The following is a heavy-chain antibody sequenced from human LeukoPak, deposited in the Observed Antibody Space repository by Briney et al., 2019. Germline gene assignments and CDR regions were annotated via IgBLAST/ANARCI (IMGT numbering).Heavy chain of an antibody. CDR2: IIPIFGTA. CDR3: ARGWDYDSGGRPTAYVY. Sequence: SVKVSCKASGGTFSSYAISWVRQAPGQGLEWMGGIIPIFGTANYAQKFQGKVTITADESTSTAYMELSSLRSGDTAVYYCARGWDYDSGGRPTAYVYWGQGTLVSVSS. J-gene: IGHJ4*02. D-gene: IGHD3-22*01. CDR1: GGTFSSYA. V-gene: IGHV1-69*01.